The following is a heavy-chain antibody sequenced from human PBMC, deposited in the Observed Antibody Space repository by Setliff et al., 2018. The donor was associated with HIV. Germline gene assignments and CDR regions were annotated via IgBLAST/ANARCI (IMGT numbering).Heavy chain of an antibody. CDR3: ARGRVFCDGDSCYHFDY. Sequence: PSETLSLTCNVSGDSIISGNFFWSWIRRSPGKGLEWIGYIYFSGSATHNPSLTSPVTISVDTSKNEFYLTLSSVTAADTAVYYCARGRVFCDGDSCYHFDYWGQGILVTVSS. CDR2: IYFSGSA. V-gene: IGHV4-31*01. D-gene: IGHD2-21*02. J-gene: IGHJ4*02. CDR1: GDSIISGNFF.